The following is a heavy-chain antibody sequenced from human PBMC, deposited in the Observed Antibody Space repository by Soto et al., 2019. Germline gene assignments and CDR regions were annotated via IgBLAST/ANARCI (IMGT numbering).Heavy chain of an antibody. Sequence: EVQLLESGGGLVQPGGSLRLSCAASGFTFNSHAMAWVRQAPGKGLEWVSAITNSGGSSYVADSVKGRFTISRDNSKNTVDLQMNSLRAEDTAVYYCAKDRLRDGASRQGFDYWGQGTLVTVSS. CDR3: AKDRLRDGASRQGFDY. CDR1: GFTFNSHA. CDR2: ITNSGGSS. V-gene: IGHV3-23*01. J-gene: IGHJ4*02. D-gene: IGHD6-6*01.